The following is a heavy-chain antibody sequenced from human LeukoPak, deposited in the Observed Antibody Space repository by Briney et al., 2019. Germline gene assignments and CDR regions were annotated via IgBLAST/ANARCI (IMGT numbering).Heavy chain of an antibody. V-gene: IGHV1-18*01. CDR3: ARGPLPYYDFWSSFDY. D-gene: IGHD3-3*01. Sequence: GASVRVSCKASGYTFTSFGISWVRQAPGQGLEWMGWISPYNGNTNYPQKVQGRITVTTDTSTSTAYMELRSLRSDDTAVYYCARGPLPYYDFWSSFDYWGQGTLVTVSS. J-gene: IGHJ4*02. CDR1: GYTFTSFG. CDR2: ISPYNGNT.